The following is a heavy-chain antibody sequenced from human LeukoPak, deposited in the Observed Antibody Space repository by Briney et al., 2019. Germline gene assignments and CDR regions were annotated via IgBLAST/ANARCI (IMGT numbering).Heavy chain of an antibody. J-gene: IGHJ5*02. V-gene: IGHV4-39*01. D-gene: IGHD5-18*01. CDR1: GGSISSSSYY. Sequence: PSETLSLTCTVSGGSISSSSYYWGWISQPPGKGLEWIGSIYSSGSTYYNPSLKSRVTISVDTSKNQFSLNLSSVTAADTAVYYCARNGGYNYGYHWFDPWGQGTLVTVSS. CDR2: IYSSGST. CDR3: ARNGGYNYGYHWFDP.